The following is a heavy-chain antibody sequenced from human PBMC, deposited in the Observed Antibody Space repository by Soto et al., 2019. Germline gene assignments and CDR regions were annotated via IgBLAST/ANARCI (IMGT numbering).Heavy chain of an antibody. V-gene: IGHV1-24*01. J-gene: IGHJ5*02. CDR1: GYTLTELS. D-gene: IGHD3-10*01. CDR3: ATDSVWFGATSFDP. Sequence: ASVKVSCKVSGYTLTELSMHWVRQAPGKGLEWMGGFDPEDGETIYAQKFQGRVTMTEDTSTDTAYMELSSLRSEDTAVYYCATDSVWFGATSFDPWGQRTLVTVSS. CDR2: FDPEDGET.